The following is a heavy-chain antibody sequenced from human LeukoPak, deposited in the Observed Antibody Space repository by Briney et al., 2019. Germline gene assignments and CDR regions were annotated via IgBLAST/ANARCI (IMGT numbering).Heavy chain of an antibody. Sequence: PGGSLRLSCAASGFTFSSYAMSWVRQAPGKGLEWVSAITGSGDTTNYADSVKGRFTISRDNSKNTLYLQMNSLRAEDTAVYYCAISGVRCSGGSCYSPPTYYFDYWGQGTLVTVSS. CDR1: GFTFSSYA. V-gene: IGHV3-23*01. J-gene: IGHJ4*02. D-gene: IGHD2-15*01. CDR2: ITGSGDTT. CDR3: AISGVRCSGGSCYSPPTYYFDY.